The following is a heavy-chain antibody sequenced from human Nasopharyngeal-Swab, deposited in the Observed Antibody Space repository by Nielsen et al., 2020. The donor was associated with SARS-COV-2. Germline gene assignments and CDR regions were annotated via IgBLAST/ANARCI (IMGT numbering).Heavy chain of an antibody. CDR1: GFTFSSYW. J-gene: IGHJ6*02. V-gene: IGHV3-7*01. D-gene: IGHD6-13*01. CDR2: IKQDGRET. Sequence: GESLKISSAASGFTFSSYWMSWVRQAPGNGLDWVANIKQDGRETYYVGSVRGRFTISRDNADNSLYLQMNSLGAEDTALYYCARDLGYVSPGGYFYYQGMDVWGPGTTVTVSS. CDR3: ARDLGYVSPGGYFYYQGMDV.